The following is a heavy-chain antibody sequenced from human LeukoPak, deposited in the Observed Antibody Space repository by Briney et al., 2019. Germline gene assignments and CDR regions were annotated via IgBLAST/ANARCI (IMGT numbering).Heavy chain of an antibody. J-gene: IGHJ4*02. CDR1: GGTFSSYA. CDR3: ARAGPTTGIVGAIED. Sequence: SVKVSCKASGGTFSSYAISWVRQAPGQGLEWMGGIIPIFGTANYAQKFQGRVTITTDESTSTAYMELSSLRSEDTAVYYCARAGPTTGIVGAIEDWGQGTLVIVSS. V-gene: IGHV1-69*05. D-gene: IGHD1-26*01. CDR2: IIPIFGTA.